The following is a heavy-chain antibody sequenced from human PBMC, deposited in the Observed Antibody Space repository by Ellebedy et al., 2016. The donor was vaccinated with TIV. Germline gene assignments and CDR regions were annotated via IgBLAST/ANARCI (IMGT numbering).Heavy chain of an antibody. CDR2: ISGSGGST. V-gene: IGHV3-23*01. J-gene: IGHJ4*02. CDR3: AKDDYYGSGNKPPPFDY. Sequence: ASVKVSCKASGYTFTSYGISWVRQAPGKGLEWVSAISGSGGSTYYADSVKGRFTISRDNSKNTRYLQMNSLRAEDTAVYYCAKDDYYGSGNKPPPFDYWGQGTLVTVSS. D-gene: IGHD3-10*01. CDR1: GYTFTSYG.